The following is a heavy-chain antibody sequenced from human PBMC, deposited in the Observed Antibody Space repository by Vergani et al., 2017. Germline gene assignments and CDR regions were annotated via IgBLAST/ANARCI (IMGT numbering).Heavy chain of an antibody. Sequence: EVQLLESGGGLVQPGGSLRLSCAASGFTFSSYAMSWVRQAPGKGLEWVSAISGSGGSTSYADSVKGRLPLSRDNSKNTLYLQMNSLRAEDTAVYYCAKGAIAVVVPRVPYYFDYWGQGTLVTVSS. V-gene: IGHV3-23*01. J-gene: IGHJ4*02. CDR2: ISGSGGST. CDR1: GFTFSSYA. CDR3: AKGAIAVVVPRVPYYFDY. D-gene: IGHD6-19*01.